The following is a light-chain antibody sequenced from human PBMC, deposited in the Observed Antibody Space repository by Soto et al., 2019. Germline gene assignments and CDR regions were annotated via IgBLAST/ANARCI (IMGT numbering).Light chain of an antibody. J-gene: IGKJ1*01. CDR3: QQYNNWPQT. CDR2: GAS. CDR1: QSVSSSY. V-gene: IGKV3-15*01. Sequence: EIVLTQSPGTLSLSPGGRATLSCRASQSVSSSYLAWYQRNPGQAPRLLIYGASTRATGIPARFSGSGSGTDFTLTISGLQSEDFAVYYCQQYNNWPQTFGQGTKVDIK.